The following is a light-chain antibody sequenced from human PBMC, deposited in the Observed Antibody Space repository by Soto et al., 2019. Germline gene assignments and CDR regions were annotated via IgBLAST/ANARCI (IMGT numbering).Light chain of an antibody. Sequence: DIPLTQSPSFLPASVGDRVTITCRASQVINSGYLAWYQQKPGTAPKLLIYATSTLQSGVSSRFSGSGSGTEFTLTISSLQPEDFATYYCQQLITYPITFGGGTKVDIK. CDR1: QVINSGY. CDR2: ATS. V-gene: IGKV1-9*01. J-gene: IGKJ4*01. CDR3: QQLITYPIT.